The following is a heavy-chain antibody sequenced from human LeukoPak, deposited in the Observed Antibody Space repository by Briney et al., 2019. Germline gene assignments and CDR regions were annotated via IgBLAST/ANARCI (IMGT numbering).Heavy chain of an antibody. J-gene: IGHJ4*02. CDR1: GFTFSRYA. V-gene: IGHV3-23*01. D-gene: IGHD1-26*01. Sequence: GGSLRLSCAASGFTFSRYAMSWVRQAPGEGVGWVSAISGSGGSTYYADSVKARSTISRDNSKNTLYLQMNSLRAEDTAVYYCAKDREWWELLLSVRSGFDYWGQGTLVTVSS. CDR2: ISGSGGST. CDR3: AKDREWWELLLSVRSGFDY.